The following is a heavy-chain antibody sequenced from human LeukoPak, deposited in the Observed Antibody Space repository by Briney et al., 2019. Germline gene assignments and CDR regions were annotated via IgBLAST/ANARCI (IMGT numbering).Heavy chain of an antibody. V-gene: IGHV1-8*01. CDR1: GYTFTSYD. J-gene: IGHJ5*02. CDR2: MNPNSGNT. Sequence: ASVKVSCKASGYTFTSYDINWVRQATGQGLEWMGWMNPNSGNTGYAQKFQGRVTMTRNTSISTAYMELSSLRSEDTAVYYCARRHVVVPAAMVTFDPWGQGTLVTVSS. CDR3: ARRHVVVPAAMVTFDP. D-gene: IGHD2-2*01.